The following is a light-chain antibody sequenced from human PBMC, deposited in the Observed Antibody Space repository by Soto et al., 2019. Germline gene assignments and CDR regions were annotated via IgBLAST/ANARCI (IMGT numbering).Light chain of an antibody. J-gene: IGKJ1*01. Sequence: VMTQSPATLSVCPGERATLSCRASQSINSNLAWYQQRPGQAPRLLIYGASTRATAIPARFSGSGSGTEFTLTISSLQSEDFAVYYWQQYNNWWTFGQGTKVDIK. CDR3: QQYNNWWT. CDR2: GAS. V-gene: IGKV3-15*01. CDR1: QSINSN.